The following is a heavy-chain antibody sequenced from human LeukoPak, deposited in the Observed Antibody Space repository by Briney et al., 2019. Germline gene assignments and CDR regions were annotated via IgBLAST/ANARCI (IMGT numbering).Heavy chain of an antibody. V-gene: IGHV3-66*01. CDR1: GFTVSSNY. D-gene: IGHD1-26*01. CDR3: ARESGGDLGEAFDI. Sequence: GGSLRLSCAASGFTVSSNYMSWVRQAPGKGLEWVSVIYSGGSTYYADSVKGRFTISRDNSKNTLYLQMNSLRAEGTAIYYCARESGGDLGEAFDIWGQGTMVTVSS. CDR2: IYSGGST. J-gene: IGHJ3*02.